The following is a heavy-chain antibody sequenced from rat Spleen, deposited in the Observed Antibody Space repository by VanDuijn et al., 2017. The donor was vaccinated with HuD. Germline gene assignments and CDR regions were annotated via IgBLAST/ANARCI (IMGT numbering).Heavy chain of an antibody. Sequence: EVQLVESGGGLVQPGRSLKLSCAASGFTFSDYYMVWVRQAPKKGLEWVASISYEGRSTYYGDSVKGRFTISRDNAKNTLYLQMDSLRSEDTATYYCAKVSQLTTVATTAFDYWGQGVMVTVSS. J-gene: IGHJ2*01. CDR2: ISYEGRST. CDR1: GFTFSDYY. V-gene: IGHV5-22*01. CDR3: AKVSQLTTVATTAFDY. D-gene: IGHD1-8*01.